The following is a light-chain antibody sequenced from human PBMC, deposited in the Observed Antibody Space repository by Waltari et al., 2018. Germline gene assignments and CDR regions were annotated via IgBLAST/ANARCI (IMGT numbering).Light chain of an antibody. CDR1: SSNVGGYTL. V-gene: IGLV2-23*02. Sequence: QSALTQPASVSGSPGQSIPIPCPGTSSNVGGYTLVPWYQQHPGKAPQLIIYDVNKRPSGISHRFSGSKSGNTASLTISGLQADDESDYYCCSYAGDSTLIFGGGTKLTVL. J-gene: IGLJ2*01. CDR3: CSYAGDSTLI. CDR2: DVN.